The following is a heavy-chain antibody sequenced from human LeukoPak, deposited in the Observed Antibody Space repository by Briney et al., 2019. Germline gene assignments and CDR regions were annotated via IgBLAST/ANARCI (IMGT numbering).Heavy chain of an antibody. J-gene: IGHJ6*03. D-gene: IGHD2-2*01. CDR2: ISNRGDYI. V-gene: IGHV3-21*04. CDR3: AKDGCSSTSCYLPIPPLHYYYYMDV. CDR1: GFTFTSYS. Sequence: GGSLRLSCSASGFTFTSYSMNWVRQAPGKGLEWVSSISNRGDYIYYADSVKGRFTISRDNSKNTLYLQMNSLRAEDTAVYYCAKDGCSSTSCYLPIPPLHYYYYMDVWGKGTTVTVSS.